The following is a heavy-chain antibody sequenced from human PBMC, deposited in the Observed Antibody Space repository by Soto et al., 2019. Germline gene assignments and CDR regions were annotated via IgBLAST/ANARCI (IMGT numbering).Heavy chain of an antibody. CDR3: VKDFVYSYGYSGLVY. Sequence: PGGSLRLSCAASGFTVSNNHMSWVRQAPGKGLEWVSTIYSGSSIYYTDSVKGRFTISRDNSKNTLYLQMSSLRAEDTAVYYCVKDFVYSYGYSGLVYSGQATLVTVSS. CDR2: IYSGSSI. J-gene: IGHJ4*02. D-gene: IGHD5-18*01. V-gene: IGHV3-53*05. CDR1: GFTVSNNH.